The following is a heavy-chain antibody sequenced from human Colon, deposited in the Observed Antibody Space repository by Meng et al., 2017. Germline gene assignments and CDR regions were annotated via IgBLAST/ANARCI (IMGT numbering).Heavy chain of an antibody. CDR3: ARGEEPWLGGWGFDY. V-gene: IGHV3-48*03. CDR1: GFTFSSYE. J-gene: IGHJ4*02. D-gene: IGHD6-19*01. Sequence: GESLKISCSASGFTFSSYEINWVRQAPGKGLEWVSYISSSGSAIYYADSVKGRFTIYRDNDKNSLYLQMNSLRAEDTAVYYCARGEEPWLGGWGFDYWGQGTLVTVSS. CDR2: ISSSGSAI.